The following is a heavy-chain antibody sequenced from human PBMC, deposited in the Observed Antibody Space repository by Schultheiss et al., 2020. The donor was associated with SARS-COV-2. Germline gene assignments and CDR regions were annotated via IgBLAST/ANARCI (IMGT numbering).Heavy chain of an antibody. V-gene: IGHV3-21*01. CDR3: ARSSQIGY. CDR1: GFTFDDYA. Sequence: GESLKISCAASGFTFDDYAMHWVRQAPGKGLEWVSSISSSSSYIYYADSVKGRFTISRDNAKNSLYLQMNSLRAEDTAVYYCARSSQIGYWGQGTLVTVSS. CDR2: ISSSSSYI. D-gene: IGHD2/OR15-2a*01. J-gene: IGHJ4*02.